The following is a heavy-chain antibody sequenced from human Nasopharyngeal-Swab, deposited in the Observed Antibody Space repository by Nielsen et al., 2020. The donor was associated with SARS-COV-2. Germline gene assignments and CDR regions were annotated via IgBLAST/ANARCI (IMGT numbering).Heavy chain of an antibody. V-gene: IGHV4-59*13. CDR1: GGSISSYY. D-gene: IGHD3-10*01. CDR3: ARDPTYYGSVPISYFDP. CDR2: IYYSGST. Sequence: SETLSLTCTVSGGSISSYYWSWIRQPPGKGLEWIGYIYYSGSTNYNPSLKSRVTISVDTSKNQFSLKLSSVTAADTAVYYCARDPTYYGSVPISYFDPWGQGTLVTVSS. J-gene: IGHJ5*02.